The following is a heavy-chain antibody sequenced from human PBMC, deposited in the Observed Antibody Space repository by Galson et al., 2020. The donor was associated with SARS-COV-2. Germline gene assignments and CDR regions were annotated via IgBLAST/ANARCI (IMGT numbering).Heavy chain of an antibody. CDR3: ARGLGGWYGMDV. J-gene: IGHJ6*02. CDR2: ISYDGSNK. D-gene: IGHD6-19*01. CDR1: GFTFSSYG. V-gene: IGHV3-30*03. Sequence: GESLKLSCAASGFTFSSYGMHWVRQAPGKGLEWVAVISYDGSNKYYADSVKGRFTISRDNSKNTLYLQMNSLRAEDTAVYYCARGLGGWYGMDVWGQGTTVSVSS.